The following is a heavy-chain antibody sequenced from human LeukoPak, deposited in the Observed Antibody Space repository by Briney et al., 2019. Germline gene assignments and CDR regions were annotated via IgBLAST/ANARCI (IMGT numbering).Heavy chain of an antibody. CDR2: INHSGGT. V-gene: IGHV4-34*01. D-gene: IGHD3-3*01. Sequence: SETVSLTCAVYGASFSSYYWSWIRQPPGKGLEWIGEINHSGGTNYNPSLKSRVTISVDTSKNQFSPKLSSVTAADTAVYYCARGVTIFGRWFDPWGQGTLVTVSS. CDR1: GASFSSYY. CDR3: ARGVTIFGRWFDP. J-gene: IGHJ5*02.